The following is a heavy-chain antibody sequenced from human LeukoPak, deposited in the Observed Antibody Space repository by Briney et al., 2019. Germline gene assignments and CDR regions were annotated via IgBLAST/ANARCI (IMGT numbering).Heavy chain of an antibody. V-gene: IGHV3-23*01. CDR3: ARGYYGSGSYGLNWFDP. J-gene: IGHJ5*02. Sequence: PGGSLRLSCAVSGFTFSDYGMTWVRQAPGKGLEWVSAISTTGSRTYYADSVKGRFTMSRDNSEHTVYLQMNSLRAEDTAVYYCARGYYGSGSYGLNWFDPWGQGTLVTVSS. D-gene: IGHD3-10*01. CDR2: ISTTGSRT. CDR1: GFTFSDYG.